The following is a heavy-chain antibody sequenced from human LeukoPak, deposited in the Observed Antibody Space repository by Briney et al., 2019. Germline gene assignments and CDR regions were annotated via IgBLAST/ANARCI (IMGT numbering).Heavy chain of an antibody. CDR2: FDPEDGET. Sequence: ASVKVSCKVSGYTLTELSMHWVRQAPGKGLQGMGGFDPEDGETIYAQKFQGRVTMTEDTSTDTAYMELSSLRSEDTAVYYCATDRTRDDSSGYYYRWGQGTLVTVSS. D-gene: IGHD3-22*01. V-gene: IGHV1-24*01. CDR1: GYTLTELS. CDR3: ATDRTRDDSSGYYYR. J-gene: IGHJ4*02.